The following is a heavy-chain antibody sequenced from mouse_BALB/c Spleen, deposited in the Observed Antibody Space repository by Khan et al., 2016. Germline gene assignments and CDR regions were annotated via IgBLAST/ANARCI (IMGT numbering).Heavy chain of an antibody. CDR3: ARAYYGNYYFDY. CDR1: GISITTGNYR. J-gene: IGHJ2*01. V-gene: IGHV3-5*02. CDR2: IYYSGTI. D-gene: IGHD2-10*01. Sequence: QLEESGPGLVKPSQTVSLTCTVTGISITTGNYRWSWIRQFPGNKLEWIGYIYYSGTITYNPSLTRRPTLTRDTSNNQFFLEMNAWTAEDTAKYDCARAYYGNYYFDYWGQGTTLTVSS.